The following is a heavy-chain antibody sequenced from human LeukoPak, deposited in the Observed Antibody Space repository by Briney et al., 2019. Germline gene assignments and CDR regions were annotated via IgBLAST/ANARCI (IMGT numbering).Heavy chain of an antibody. CDR2: IYYSGST. CDR3: ASLWFGESKFDY. Sequence: SETLSLTCTVSGGSISSSSYYWGWIRQPPGKGLEWIGSIYYSGSTYYNPSRKSRVTISVDTSKNQFSLKLSSVTAADTAVYYCASLWFGESKFDYWGQGPLVTVSS. V-gene: IGHV4-39*07. D-gene: IGHD3-10*01. J-gene: IGHJ4*02. CDR1: GGSISSSSYY.